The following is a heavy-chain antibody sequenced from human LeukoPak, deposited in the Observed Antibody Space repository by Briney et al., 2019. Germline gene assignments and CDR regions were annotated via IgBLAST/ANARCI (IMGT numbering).Heavy chain of an antibody. CDR2: IYYSGST. Sequence: SETLSLTCTVSGGSVSSGSYYWSWIRQPPGKGLEWIGYIYYSGSTNYNPSLKSRVTISVDTSKNQFSLKLSSVTAAATAVYYCARALGYGDYGMDVWGKGTTVTVSS. D-gene: IGHD4-17*01. V-gene: IGHV4-61*01. CDR1: GGSVSSGSYY. J-gene: IGHJ6*04. CDR3: ARALGYGDYGMDV.